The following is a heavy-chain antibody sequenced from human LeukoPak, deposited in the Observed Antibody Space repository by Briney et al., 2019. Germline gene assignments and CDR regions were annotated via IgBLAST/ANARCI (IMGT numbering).Heavy chain of an antibody. Sequence: ASVKVSCKASGYTFTSYGISWVRQAPGQGLEWMGWISAYNGNTNYAQKLQGRVTMTTDTSTSTAYMELRSLRSDDTAVYYCARDGVVVVPSPHDNAAFDIWGQGTMVTVSS. CDR1: GYTFTSYG. V-gene: IGHV1-18*01. J-gene: IGHJ3*02. D-gene: IGHD2-2*01. CDR3: ARDGVVVVPSPHDNAAFDI. CDR2: ISAYNGNT.